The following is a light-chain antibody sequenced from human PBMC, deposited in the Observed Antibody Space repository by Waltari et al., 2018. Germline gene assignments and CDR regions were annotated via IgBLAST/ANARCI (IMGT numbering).Light chain of an antibody. V-gene: IGKV2-30*01. Sequence: DVVMTQSPLSLPVTLGQAASISCSSSRSLVYSDGNNYLNWFHQRPGQSPRRLIYKVSNRDSGVPDRFSGSGSGTNFILKISRVEAEDVGVYYCMQGTYWRTFGQGTKVEIK. CDR3: MQGTYWRT. CDR2: KVS. CDR1: RSLVYSDGNNY. J-gene: IGKJ1*01.